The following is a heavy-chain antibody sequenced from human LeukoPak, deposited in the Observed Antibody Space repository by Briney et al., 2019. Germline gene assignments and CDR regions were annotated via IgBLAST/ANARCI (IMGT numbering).Heavy chain of an antibody. D-gene: IGHD6-19*01. V-gene: IGHV4-59*12. Sequence: SETLSLTCTVSNGSISDYYWSWVRQPPGKGLEWIGYIFYTGSTNYNPSLKSRVTISVDTSKNQFSLKLSSVTAADTAVYYCARATGYSSGWYLLGNTWAYFDYWGQGTLVTVSS. CDR2: IFYTGST. CDR1: NGSISDYY. CDR3: ARATGYSSGWYLLGNTWAYFDY. J-gene: IGHJ4*02.